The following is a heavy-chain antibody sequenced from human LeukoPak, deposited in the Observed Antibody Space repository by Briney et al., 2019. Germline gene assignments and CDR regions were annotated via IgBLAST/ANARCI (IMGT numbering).Heavy chain of an antibody. Sequence: PSETLSLTCTVSGDSFINHQWSWVRQPPGKGLECMGYIYYSGTTNYNPSLKSRVTISVDTSKIQFSLKLGAVTAADTAVYYCAREDPRTKVPEGMDVWGQGTTGTVS. CDR1: GDSFINHQ. D-gene: IGHD4/OR15-4a*01. V-gene: IGHV4-59*11. CDR2: IYYSGTT. CDR3: AREDPRTKVPEGMDV. J-gene: IGHJ6*02.